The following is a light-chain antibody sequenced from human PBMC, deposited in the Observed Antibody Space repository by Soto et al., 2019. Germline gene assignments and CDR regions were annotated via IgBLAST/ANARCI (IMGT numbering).Light chain of an antibody. CDR2: GAS. J-gene: IGKJ4*01. CDR3: QHYNNWPLT. CDR1: QSVSSN. V-gene: IGKV3-15*01. Sequence: EIVMTQSPATLSVSPGERATLSCRASQSVSSNLARYQQKPGQPPRLLIYGASTRATGIPARFSGSGSGTEFTLTISSLQSEDFAVYYCQHYNNWPLTFGGGTKVDIK.